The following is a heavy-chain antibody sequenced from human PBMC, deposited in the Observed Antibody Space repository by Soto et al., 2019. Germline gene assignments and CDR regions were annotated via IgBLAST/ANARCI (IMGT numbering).Heavy chain of an antibody. Sequence: GESLKISCQGSGYSFTRNWVTWVRQTPGKGLEWMGIIFPGDSDTTYSPSFQGQVTISADKSINTAYLQWSSLKASDTAIYFCARSYCLPNSCYNGYFDYWGRGTLVTVSS. J-gene: IGHJ4*01. CDR3: ARSYCLPNSCYNGYFDY. V-gene: IGHV5-51*01. CDR2: IFPGDSDT. D-gene: IGHD2-2*02. CDR1: GYSFTRNW.